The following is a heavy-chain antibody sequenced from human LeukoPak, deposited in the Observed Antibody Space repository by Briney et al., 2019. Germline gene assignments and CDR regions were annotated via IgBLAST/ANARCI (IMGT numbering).Heavy chain of an antibody. CDR3: AREETDYYYYMDV. J-gene: IGHJ6*03. CDR1: GYTFTGYY. V-gene: IGHV1-2*02. Sequence: ASVKVSCKASGYTFTGYYIHWVRQAPGRGLEWMGWINPNSGGTNYAQKFQGRVTMTRDTSISTAYMELSRMRSDDTAVYYCAREETDYYYYMDVWGKGTTVTVSS. CDR2: INPNSGGT.